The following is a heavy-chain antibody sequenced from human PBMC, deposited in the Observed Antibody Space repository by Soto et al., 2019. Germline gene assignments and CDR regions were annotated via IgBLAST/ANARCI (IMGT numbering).Heavy chain of an antibody. Sequence: QVQLVQSGAEVRKPGSSVRVSCKSSGDTFSTYGISWVRQAPGQGLEWMGGIIPIFGTANYAQKFQGRVTITADEFTSTAYMELSSLRSEDTAVYYCARGGSGYTWFNEFWGQGTLVTVSS. CDR1: GDTFSTYG. J-gene: IGHJ4*02. D-gene: IGHD3-22*01. CDR2: IIPIFGTA. V-gene: IGHV1-69*01. CDR3: ARGGSGYTWFNEF.